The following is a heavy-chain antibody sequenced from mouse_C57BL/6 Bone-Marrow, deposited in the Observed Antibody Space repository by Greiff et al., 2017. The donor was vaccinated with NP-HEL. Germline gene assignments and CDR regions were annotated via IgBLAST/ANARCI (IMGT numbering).Heavy chain of an antibody. Sequence: VHLVESGAELARPGASVKLSCKASGYTFTSYGISWVKQSTGQGLEWIGEIYPRSGNTYYNEKFKGKATLTADKSSSTAYMELRSLTSEDSALYVCARSDYEYAMDYWGQGTSVTVSS. CDR3: ARSDYEYAMDY. V-gene: IGHV1-81*01. D-gene: IGHD2-4*01. CDR1: GYTFTSYG. J-gene: IGHJ4*01. CDR2: IYPRSGNT.